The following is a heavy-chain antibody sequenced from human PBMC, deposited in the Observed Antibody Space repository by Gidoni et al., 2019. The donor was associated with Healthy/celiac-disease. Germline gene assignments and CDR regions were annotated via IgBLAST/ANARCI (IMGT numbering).Heavy chain of an antibody. V-gene: IGHV4-39*01. CDR1: GGSISSSSYY. Sequence: QLQLQESGPGLVKPSETLSLTCTVSGGSISSSSYYWGWIRQPPGKGLEWIGSIYYSGSTYYNPSLKSRVTISVDTSKNQFSLKLSSVTAADTAVYYCARHSRGPGWFDPWGQGTLVTVSS. CDR3: ARHSRGPGWFDP. CDR2: IYYSGST. J-gene: IGHJ5*02.